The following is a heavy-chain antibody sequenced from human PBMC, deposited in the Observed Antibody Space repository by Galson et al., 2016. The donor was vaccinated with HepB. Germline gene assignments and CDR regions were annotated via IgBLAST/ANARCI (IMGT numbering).Heavy chain of an antibody. J-gene: IGHJ4*02. CDR1: GFTFSTYN. D-gene: IGHD2-15*01. CDR2: ISSRKTYI. V-gene: IGHV3-21*01. Sequence: SLRLSCAASGFTFSTYNMNWVRQAPGRGLEWVSYISSRKTYIYYADSVKGRFTISRDNAKNSLSLQMNNLRVEDTAVYYCVRDGSACSDGTCYFEGWGQGTLVTVSS. CDR3: VRDGSACSDGTCYFEG.